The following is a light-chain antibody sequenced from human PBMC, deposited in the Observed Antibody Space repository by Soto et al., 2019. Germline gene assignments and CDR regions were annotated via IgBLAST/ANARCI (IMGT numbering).Light chain of an antibody. Sequence: DVQMTQSPSSLSASVGDRVTITCRASQTISTYLNWYQQKPGKAPKLLISGAAHLQSGVPSRFSGSGYGADFTLTLSTLQPDDFATYYCQQSARAPLTFGPGTKVYF. CDR2: GAA. CDR3: QQSARAPLT. CDR1: QTISTY. V-gene: IGKV1-39*01. J-gene: IGKJ3*01.